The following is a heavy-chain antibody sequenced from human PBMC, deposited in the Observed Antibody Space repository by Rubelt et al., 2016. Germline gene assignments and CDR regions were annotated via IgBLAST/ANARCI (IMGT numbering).Heavy chain of an antibody. Sequence: KASGYTFTSYYMHWVRQAPGQGLEWMGIINPSGGSTSYAQKFQGRVTMTRDTSTSTVYMEPSSLRSEDTAVYYCARGGYNEQQLVTSDLDYWGQGTLVTVSS. CDR3: ARGGYNEQQLVTSDLDY. CDR1: GYTFTSYY. V-gene: IGHV1-46*03. D-gene: IGHD6-13*01. J-gene: IGHJ4*02. CDR2: INPSGGST.